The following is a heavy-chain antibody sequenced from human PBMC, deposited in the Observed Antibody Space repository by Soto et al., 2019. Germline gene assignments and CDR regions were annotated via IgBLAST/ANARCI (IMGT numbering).Heavy chain of an antibody. J-gene: IGHJ4*02. Sequence: SETLSLTCTVSGGSISSGGYYWSWIRQHPGKGLEWIGYIYYSGSTYYNPSLKSRVTISVDTSKNQFSLKLSSVTAADTAVYYCARCTRSTVALDYWGQGTLVTVSS. CDR3: ARCTRSTVALDY. D-gene: IGHD4-17*01. V-gene: IGHV4-31*03. CDR2: IYYSGST. CDR1: GGSISSGGYY.